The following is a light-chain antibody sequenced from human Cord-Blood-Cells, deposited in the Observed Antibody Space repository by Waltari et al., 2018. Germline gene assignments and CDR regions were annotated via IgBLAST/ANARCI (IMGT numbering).Light chain of an antibody. J-gene: IGLJ2*01. V-gene: IGLV3-1*01. Sequence: SYELTRPPSVSVSPGQTASITCPGDKLGDKYACWYQQKPGQSPVLVLYQDSKRPSGIPERFSGSNSGNTATLTISGTQAMDEADYYCQAWDSSVVFGGGTKLTVL. CDR2: QDS. CDR1: KLGDKY. CDR3: QAWDSSVV.